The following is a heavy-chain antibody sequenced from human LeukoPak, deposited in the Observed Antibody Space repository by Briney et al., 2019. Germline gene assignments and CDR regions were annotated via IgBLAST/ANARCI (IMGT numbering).Heavy chain of an antibody. CDR2: IIPIFGTA. V-gene: IGHV1-69*13. CDR3: ARTYRSSWSYCDS. D-gene: IGHD6-13*01. J-gene: IGHJ4*02. CDR1: GGTFSSYA. Sequence: GASVKVSCKASGGTFSSYAISWVRQAPGQGLEWMGGIIPIFGTANYAQKFQGRVTITADESTSTAYMELRSLRSDDTAVYYCARTYRSSWSYCDSWGQGTLVTVSS.